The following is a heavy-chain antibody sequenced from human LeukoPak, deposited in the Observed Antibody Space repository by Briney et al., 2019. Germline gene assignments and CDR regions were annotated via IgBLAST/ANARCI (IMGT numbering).Heavy chain of an antibody. Sequence: PSETLSLTCTVSGGSISSYYWSWIRQPPGKGLEWIRYIYYSGSTNYNPSLKSRVTISVDTSKNQFSLKLSSVTAADTAVYYCARRVGEGFWSGNSHMDVWGKGTTVTVSS. V-gene: IGHV4-59*01. CDR1: GGSISSYY. CDR2: IYYSGST. CDR3: ARRVGEGFWSGNSHMDV. D-gene: IGHD3-3*01. J-gene: IGHJ6*03.